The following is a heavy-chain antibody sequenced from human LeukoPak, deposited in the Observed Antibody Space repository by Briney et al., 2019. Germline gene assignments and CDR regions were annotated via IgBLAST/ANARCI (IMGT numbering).Heavy chain of an antibody. CDR3: ARRVGATLGFDI. D-gene: IGHD1-26*01. V-gene: IGHV4-39*01. CDR1: GGSISSSSYY. Sequence: SETLSLTCTVPGGSISSSSYYWGLIRQPPGKGLEWIGSIYYSGSTYYNPSLKSRVTISVDTSKTQFSLKLSSVTAADTAVYYCARRVGATLGFDIWGQGTMVTVSS. J-gene: IGHJ3*02. CDR2: IYYSGST.